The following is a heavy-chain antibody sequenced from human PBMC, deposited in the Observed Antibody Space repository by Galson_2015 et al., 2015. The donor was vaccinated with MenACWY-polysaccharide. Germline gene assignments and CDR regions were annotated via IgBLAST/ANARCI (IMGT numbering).Heavy chain of an antibody. J-gene: IGHJ4*02. CDR1: GYTFTSYD. CDR3: ARDLRFSPY. CDR2: MNPNTGKT. D-gene: IGHD3-3*01. Sequence: SVKVSCKASGYTFTSYDINWVRQATGQGLEWMGWMNPNTGKTGYAQQFQGRVTLTRSTSISTAYMELSSLGSDDTAVYYCARDLRFSPYWGQGTLVTVSS. V-gene: IGHV1-8*01.